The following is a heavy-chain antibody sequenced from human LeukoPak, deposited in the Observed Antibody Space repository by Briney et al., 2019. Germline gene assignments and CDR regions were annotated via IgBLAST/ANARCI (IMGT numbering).Heavy chain of an antibody. D-gene: IGHD3-22*01. CDR2: IYYSGST. J-gene: IGHJ4*02. CDR1: GGSISSYY. V-gene: IGHV4-59*12. Sequence: SETLSLTCTVSGGSISSYYWSWIRQPPGKGLEWIGYIYYSGSTNYNPSLKSRVTISVDTSKNQFSLKLNSVTAADTAVYYCAREARYSSDSSGYYLGDYWGQGTLVTVSS. CDR3: AREARYSSDSSGYYLGDY.